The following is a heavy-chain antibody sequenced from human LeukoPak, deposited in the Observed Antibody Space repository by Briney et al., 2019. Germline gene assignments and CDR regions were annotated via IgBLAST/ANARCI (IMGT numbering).Heavy chain of an antibody. CDR3: ARDRPGTKKGYYYGMDV. J-gene: IGHJ6*02. Sequence: SETLSLTCTVSGGSISSYYWSWIRQPPGKGLEWIGYIYYSGSTNYNPSLKSRVTISVDTSKNQFSLKLSSVTAADTAVYYCARDRPGTKKGYYYGMDVWGQGTTVTVSS. CDR2: IYYSGST. D-gene: IGHD2-2*01. V-gene: IGHV4-59*12. CDR1: GGSISSYY.